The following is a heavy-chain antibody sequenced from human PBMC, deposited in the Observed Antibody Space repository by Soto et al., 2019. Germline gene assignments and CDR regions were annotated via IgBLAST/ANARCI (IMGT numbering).Heavy chain of an antibody. CDR1: GGSISSYY. D-gene: IGHD3-9*01. CDR2: IYYSGST. V-gene: IGHV4-59*01. J-gene: IGHJ4*02. CDR3: AGPPNKNAYYDILYY. Sequence: SETLSLTFTVSGGSISSYYWSWIRQPPGKGLEWIWYIYYSGSTNYNPSLKSRVTISVDTSKNQFSLKLSYVTAADTAVYYCAGPPNKNAYYDILYYWRQGTLVTVSS.